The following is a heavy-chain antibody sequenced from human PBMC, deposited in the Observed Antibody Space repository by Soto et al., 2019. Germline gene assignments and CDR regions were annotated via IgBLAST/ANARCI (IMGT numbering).Heavy chain of an antibody. Sequence: QVELVQSGAEVKKPGSSVKVSCKATGAAFGSYAINWVRQAPGQGLEWMGGIIPMFDTTNYAQRFQGRVTVTADESTSTGYLELTRLKSEDTAMYYCTRHRGYSSGYWGQDFWGQGTLVTVSS. CDR3: TRHRGYSSGYWGQDF. V-gene: IGHV1-69*01. D-gene: IGHD5-12*01. CDR2: IIPMFDTT. CDR1: GAAFGSYA. J-gene: IGHJ4*02.